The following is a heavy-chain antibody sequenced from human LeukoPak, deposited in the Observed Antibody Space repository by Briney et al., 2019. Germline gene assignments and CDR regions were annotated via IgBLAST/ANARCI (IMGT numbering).Heavy chain of an antibody. Sequence: PGGSLKLSCAASGFTFNNYAMTWVRQAPGKGLEWVSTISTSGDSTYYADSVKGRFTISRDNSKNTLYLQMNSLTAEDTALHYCARARHCSSTSCFLDYWGQGTLVTVSS. CDR1: GFTFNNYA. D-gene: IGHD2-2*01. V-gene: IGHV3-23*01. CDR3: ARARHCSSTSCFLDY. J-gene: IGHJ4*02. CDR2: ISTSGDST.